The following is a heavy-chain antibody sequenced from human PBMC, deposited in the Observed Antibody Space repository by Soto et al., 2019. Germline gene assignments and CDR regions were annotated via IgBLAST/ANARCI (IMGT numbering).Heavy chain of an antibody. V-gene: IGHV1-2*04. J-gene: IGHJ5*02. CDR3: ARDLGPFEAAHHNWFDP. D-gene: IGHD6-6*01. Sequence: ASVKVSCKASGYTFAGYYMHWVRQAPGQGLEWTGWINPNSGGTNYAQKFQGWVTMTRDTSISTAYMELSRLRSDDTAVYYCARDLGPFEAAHHNWFDPWGQGTLVTVSS. CDR2: INPNSGGT. CDR1: GYTFAGYY.